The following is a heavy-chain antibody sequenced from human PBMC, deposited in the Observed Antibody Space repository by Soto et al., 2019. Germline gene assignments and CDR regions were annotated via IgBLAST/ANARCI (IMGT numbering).Heavy chain of an antibody. CDR2: IVVGSGNT. V-gene: IGHV1-58*01. CDR1: GFTFTSSA. J-gene: IGHJ4*02. CDR3: AAGAEPYYFDY. Sequence: SVKVSCKASGFTFTSSAVQWVRQARGQRLEWIGWIVVGSGNTNYAQKFQERVTITRDMSTSTAYMELSSLRSEDPAVYYCAAGAEPYYFDYWGQGTLVTVSS.